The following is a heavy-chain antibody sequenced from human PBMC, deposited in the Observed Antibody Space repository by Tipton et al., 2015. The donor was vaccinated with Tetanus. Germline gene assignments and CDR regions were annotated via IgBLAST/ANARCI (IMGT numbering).Heavy chain of an antibody. D-gene: IGHD3-10*01. V-gene: IGHV3-9*01. CDR3: AKDRGQSYHYSYGMDV. CDR1: GFMFDNYA. J-gene: IGHJ6*02. Sequence: SLRLSCAASGFMFDNYAMNWVRQAPGKGLEWVSGISWNSDSIGYADSVKGRFTISRDNAKNSLYLQMNSLRAEDTALYYCAKDRGQSYHYSYGMDVWGQGTTVTVSS. CDR2: ISWNSDSI.